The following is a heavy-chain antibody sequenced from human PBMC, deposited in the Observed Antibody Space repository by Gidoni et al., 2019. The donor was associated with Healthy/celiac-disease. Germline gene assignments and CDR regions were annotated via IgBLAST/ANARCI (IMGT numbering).Heavy chain of an antibody. J-gene: IGHJ4*02. CDR3: ARDGVLQWELLDY. Sequence: QVQLVESGGGLVKPGGSLRLSCAASGFTFSDYYMSWIRQAPGKGLEWVSYISSSSSYTNYADSVKGRFTISRDNAKNSLYLQMNSLRAEDTAVYYCARDGVLQWELLDYWGQGTLVTVSS. V-gene: IGHV3-11*06. CDR2: ISSSSSYT. CDR1: GFTFSDYY. D-gene: IGHD1-26*01.